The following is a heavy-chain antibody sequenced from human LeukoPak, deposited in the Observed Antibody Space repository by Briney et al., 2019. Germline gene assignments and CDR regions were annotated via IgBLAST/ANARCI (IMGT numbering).Heavy chain of an antibody. CDR3: ARVTYSPYYYGSGSYLYYYGMDV. Sequence: GASVKVSCKASGYTFTSYGISWVRQAPGQGLEWMGWISAYNGNTNYAQQLQGRVTMTTDTSTSTAYMELRSLRSDDTAVYYCARVTYSPYYYGSGSYLYYYGMDVWGQGTTVTVSS. V-gene: IGHV1-18*01. CDR2: ISAYNGNT. D-gene: IGHD3-10*01. J-gene: IGHJ6*02. CDR1: GYTFTSYG.